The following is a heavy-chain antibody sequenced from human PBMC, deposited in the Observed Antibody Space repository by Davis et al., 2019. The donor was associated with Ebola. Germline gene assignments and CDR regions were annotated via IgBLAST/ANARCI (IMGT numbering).Heavy chain of an antibody. CDR2: IYPGDSDT. CDR1: GYTFVGYW. V-gene: IGHV5-51*01. J-gene: IGHJ3*02. D-gene: IGHD2-8*02. CDR3: ASLRRTITGMDDGFDI. Sequence: GESLKISCKGSGYTFVGYWIVWVRQMPGQGLEWMGIIYPGDSDTRYSPSFQGQVTISADKSMKTAFLQWSSLKASDSGMYYCASLRRTITGMDDGFDIWGQGTMVTVSS.